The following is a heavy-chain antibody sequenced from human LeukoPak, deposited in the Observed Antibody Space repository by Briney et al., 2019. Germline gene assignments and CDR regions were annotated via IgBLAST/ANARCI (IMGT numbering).Heavy chain of an antibody. CDR2: ISDSGTTV. V-gene: IGHV3-48*04. CDR1: GFTFSSYS. Sequence: GGSLRLSCAASGFTFSSYSMLWVRQAPGEGLQWVSYISDSGTTVEYTDSVKGRFTISRDNAKNALYLQMNSLRVEDTGIYYCARDVGSDFWGQGTLVSVSS. CDR3: ARDVGSDF. J-gene: IGHJ4*02.